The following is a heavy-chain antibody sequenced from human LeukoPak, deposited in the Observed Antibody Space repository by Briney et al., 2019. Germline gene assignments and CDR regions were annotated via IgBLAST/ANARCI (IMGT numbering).Heavy chain of an antibody. Sequence: SVKVSCKASGGTFSSYAISWVRQAPGQGLEWMGRIIPVLGIANYAQKFQGRVTITADKSTSTAYMELSSLRSEDTAVYYCARDGYSYGRRGAFDIWGQGTMVTVSS. CDR3: ARDGYSYGRRGAFDI. D-gene: IGHD5-18*01. V-gene: IGHV1-69*04. J-gene: IGHJ3*02. CDR2: IIPVLGIA. CDR1: GGTFSSYA.